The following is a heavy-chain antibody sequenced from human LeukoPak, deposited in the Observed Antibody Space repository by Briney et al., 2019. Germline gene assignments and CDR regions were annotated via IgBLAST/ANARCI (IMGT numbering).Heavy chain of an antibody. CDR1: GFTFSSYA. V-gene: IGHV3-23*01. Sequence: PGGSLRLSCAASGFTFSSYAMSWVRQAPGKGLEWVSAISGSGGSTYYADSVKGRFTISRDNSKNTLYLQMNSLRAEDTAVYYCAKDRDYYGSGSYYYYWGQGTLVTVSA. J-gene: IGHJ4*02. D-gene: IGHD3-10*01. CDR3: AKDRDYYGSGSYYYY. CDR2: ISGSGGST.